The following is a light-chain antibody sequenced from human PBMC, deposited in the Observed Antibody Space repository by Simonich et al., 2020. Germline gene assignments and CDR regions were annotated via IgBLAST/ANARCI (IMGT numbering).Light chain of an antibody. V-gene: IGKV3-15*01. CDR3: QQRSNWHIT. CDR1: QSVSSH. CDR2: GAS. J-gene: IGKJ5*01. Sequence: EIVMTQSPATLSVSPGERATLSCRASQSVSSHLAWYQQKPGQAPRLLIYGASTRATGIPARFRCSGSGTEFTLTISSREPEDFAVYYCQQRSNWHITFGQGTRLEIK.